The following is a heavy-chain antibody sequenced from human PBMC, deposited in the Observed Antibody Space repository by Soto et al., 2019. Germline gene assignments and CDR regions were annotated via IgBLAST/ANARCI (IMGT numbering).Heavy chain of an antibody. CDR3: ARGVGVSSSWYIGKLGEQYYYYGMDV. D-gene: IGHD6-13*01. J-gene: IGHJ6*02. V-gene: IGHV4-59*01. CDR2: IYYSGCT. CDR1: GGSISDFY. Sequence: SETLSLTCTVSGGSISDFYWSWIRQPPGKGLEWIGYIYYSGCTNYNPSLKSRVTISVDTSKNQFSLNLRSMSPADTAVYYCARGVGVSSSWYIGKLGEQYYYYGMDVWGQGTTVTVSS.